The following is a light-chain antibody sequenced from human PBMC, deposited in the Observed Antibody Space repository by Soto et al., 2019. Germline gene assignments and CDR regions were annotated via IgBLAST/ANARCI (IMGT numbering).Light chain of an antibody. V-gene: IGKV1-39*01. CDR3: HYTAENPWT. J-gene: IGKJ1*01. Sequence: DIQMTQSPSSLSASVGDRVTITCRASQNIGVYLNWYQKKPGKAPKLLIHAASSLHSGVPSTFSGSGSGTDFALTISSLQPEDFATYYCHYTAENPWTFAHGTKVEIK. CDR2: AAS. CDR1: QNIGVY.